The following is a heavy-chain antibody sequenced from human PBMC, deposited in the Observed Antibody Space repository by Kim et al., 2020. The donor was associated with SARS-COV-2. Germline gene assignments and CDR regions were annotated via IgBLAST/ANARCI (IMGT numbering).Heavy chain of an antibody. CDR2: IKSKTAGGTT. D-gene: IGHD2-21*01. CDR1: GFSFSDAW. CDR3: ATVGPYSAYYFNY. J-gene: IGHJ4*02. V-gene: IGHV3-15*01. Sequence: GGSLRLSCAASGFSFSDAWMSWVRQAPGKGLEWVGLIKSKTAGGTTDYAAPVKGRFTISRDDSKNTLYLQMYSLKTEDTAVYYCATVGPYSAYYFNYWGQGTLVTVSS.